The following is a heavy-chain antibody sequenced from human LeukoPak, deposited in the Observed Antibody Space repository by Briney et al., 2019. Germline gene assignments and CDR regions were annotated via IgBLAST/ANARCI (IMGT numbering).Heavy chain of an antibody. CDR3: ARIAGIAVPGTAARKKYYFDY. V-gene: IGHV4-34*01. CDR1: GGSFSGYY. Sequence: SETLSLTCAVYGGSFSGYYWSWIRQPPGKGLEWIGEINHSGSTNYNPSLKSRVTISVDTSKNQFSLKLSSVTAADTAVYYCARIAGIAVPGTAARKKYYFDYWGQGTLVTVSS. D-gene: IGHD6-19*01. CDR2: INHSGST. J-gene: IGHJ4*02.